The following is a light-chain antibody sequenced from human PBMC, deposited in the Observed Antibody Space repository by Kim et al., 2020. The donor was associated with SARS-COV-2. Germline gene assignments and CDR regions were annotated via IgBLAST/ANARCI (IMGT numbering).Light chain of an antibody. CDR2: EVT. J-gene: IGLJ2*01. Sequence: QSALTQPPSASGSPGQSVTISCTGTSSDVGGYNYVSWYQQHPGKAPKLMIYEVTKRPSGVPDRFSGSKSGNTASLTISGLQAEDEADYYCCSYAATNMVFGGGTKVTVL. CDR1: SSDVGGYNY. CDR3: CSYAATNMV. V-gene: IGLV2-8*01.